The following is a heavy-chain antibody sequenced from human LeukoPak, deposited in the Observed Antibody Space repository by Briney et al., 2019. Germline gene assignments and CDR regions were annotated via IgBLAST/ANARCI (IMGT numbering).Heavy chain of an antibody. Sequence: SQTLSLTCAVSGGSISSGGYSWSWIRQPPGKGLEWIGYIYHSGSTYFNPSLKSRVTISVDRSKNQFSLKLSSVTAADTAVYYCARTGFGELSYFDYWGQGTLVTVSS. V-gene: IGHV4-30-2*01. CDR1: GGSISSGGYS. J-gene: IGHJ4*02. CDR3: ARTGFGELSYFDY. CDR2: IYHSGST. D-gene: IGHD3-10*01.